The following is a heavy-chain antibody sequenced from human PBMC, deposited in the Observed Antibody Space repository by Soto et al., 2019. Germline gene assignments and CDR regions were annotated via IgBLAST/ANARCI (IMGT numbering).Heavy chain of an antibody. J-gene: IGHJ3*02. D-gene: IGHD2-21*01. CDR2: IYYNGIT. Sequence: PSETLSLTCTVSDASINTYYWSWIRQPPGKGLEWIGYIYYNGITNYNPSLKSRVTMSVDTSKNQFSLKLSTVTAADTAVYYCARDRGGDGYSSDAFDIWGQGTIVT. V-gene: IGHV4-59*01. CDR1: DASINTYY. CDR3: ARDRGGDGYSSDAFDI.